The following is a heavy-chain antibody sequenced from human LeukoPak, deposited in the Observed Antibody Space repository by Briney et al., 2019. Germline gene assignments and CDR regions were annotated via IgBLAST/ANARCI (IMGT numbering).Heavy chain of an antibody. CDR2: ISGSGGST. CDR1: GFTFSSYA. Sequence: GGSLRLSCAASGFTFSSYAMSWVRQAAGRGLEWVSAISGSGGSTYYADSVKGRFTISRDNSKNTLYLQMNSLRAEDTAVYYCANLGDYGDYVWYYFDYWGQGTLVTVSS. J-gene: IGHJ4*02. V-gene: IGHV3-23*01. CDR3: ANLGDYGDYVWYYFDY. D-gene: IGHD4-17*01.